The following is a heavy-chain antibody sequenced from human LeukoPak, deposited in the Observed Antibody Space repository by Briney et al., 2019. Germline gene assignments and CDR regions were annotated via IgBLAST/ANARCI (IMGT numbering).Heavy chain of an antibody. CDR1: GFTFSSYW. CDR2: IKQDGSEK. D-gene: IGHD6-19*01. V-gene: IGHV3-7*01. Sequence: PGGSLRLSCAASGFTFSSYWMSWVRQAPGKGLEWVANIKQDGSEKYYVDSVKGRFTISRDNAKNSLYLQMNSLRAEDTAVYYCARDTVWRKYSSGLVILLDYWGQGTLVTVSS. J-gene: IGHJ4*02. CDR3: ARDTVWRKYSSGLVILLDY.